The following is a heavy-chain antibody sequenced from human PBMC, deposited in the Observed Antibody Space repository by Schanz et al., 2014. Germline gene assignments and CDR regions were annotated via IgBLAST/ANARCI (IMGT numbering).Heavy chain of an antibody. V-gene: IGHV3-33*01. Sequence: QAQLVESGGGVVQPGRSLRLSCVASGFTFISYDIHWVRQAPGKGLEWVAVIRYDGRNKNFVESVKGRFTISRDNSNNTVYLQINTLRAKDTAVYYDAREDSSATSCYFRYWGQGTLVTVSS. CDR3: AREDSSATSCYFRY. J-gene: IGHJ4*02. CDR1: GFTFISYD. D-gene: IGHD2-21*01. CDR2: IRYDGRNK.